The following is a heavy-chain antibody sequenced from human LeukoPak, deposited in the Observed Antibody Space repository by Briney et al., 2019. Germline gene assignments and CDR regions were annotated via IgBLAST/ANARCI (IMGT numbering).Heavy chain of an antibody. CDR1: GVTFNNYA. D-gene: IGHD2-21*02. CDR3: VKARMPHCGTDCLES. V-gene: IGHV3-23*01. CDR2: IFGSGGSA. J-gene: IGHJ4*02. Sequence: GGSLRLSCTASGVTFNNYAMYWVGQAPRKGLEGGAGIFGSGGSAHYADSVKGRFTISRDNSKNTVYLQMNSLRAEHTAVYYCVKARMPHCGTDCLESWGQGTLVTVSS.